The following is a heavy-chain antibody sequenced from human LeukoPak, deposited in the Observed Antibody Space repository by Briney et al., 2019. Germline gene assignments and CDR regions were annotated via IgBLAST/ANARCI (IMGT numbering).Heavy chain of an antibody. CDR1: GFTFSSYW. CDR3: ARDVNWNYCDY. Sequence: PGGSLRLSCAASGFTFSSYWMSWVRQAPGKGLEWVSYISSSGSTIYYADSVKGRFTISRDNAKNSLYLQMNSLRAEDTAVYYCARDVNWNYCDYWGHGTLVTVSS. D-gene: IGHD1-20*01. CDR2: ISSSGSTI. V-gene: IGHV3-48*04. J-gene: IGHJ4*01.